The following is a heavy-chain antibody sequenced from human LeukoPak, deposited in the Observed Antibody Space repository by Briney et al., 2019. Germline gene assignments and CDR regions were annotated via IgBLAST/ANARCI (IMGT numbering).Heavy chain of an antibody. D-gene: IGHD1-26*01. CDR3: ARGGRSNYYYYGMDV. Sequence: PSETLSLTCTVSGGSISSYYWSWIRQPPGKGLEWIGYIYYSGSTYYNPSLKSRVTISVDTSKNQFSLKLSSVTAADTAVYYCARGGRSNYYYYGMDVWGQGTTVTVSS. V-gene: IGHV4-59*08. CDR1: GGSISSYY. CDR2: IYYSGST. J-gene: IGHJ6*02.